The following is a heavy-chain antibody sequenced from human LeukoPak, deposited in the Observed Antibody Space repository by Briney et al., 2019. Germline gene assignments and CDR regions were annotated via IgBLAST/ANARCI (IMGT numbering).Heavy chain of an antibody. V-gene: IGHV1-8*01. J-gene: IGHJ6*02. D-gene: IGHD3-3*01. CDR1: GYTFTIYD. Sequence: GASVKVSCKASGYTFTIYDINWVRQAPGQGLEWVGWMNPNNGGTVYAQKFQGRVTMTRDTSTGTLYMELNSLKSEDTAVYYCARGAIFGVTPRGYGVDVWGQGTTVTVSS. CDR2: MNPNNGGT. CDR3: ARGAIFGVTPRGYGVDV.